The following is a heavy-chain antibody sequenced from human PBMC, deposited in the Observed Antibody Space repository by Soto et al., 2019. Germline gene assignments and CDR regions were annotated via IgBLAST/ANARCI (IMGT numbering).Heavy chain of an antibody. CDR3: ARGRAAYYYYYGMDV. CDR2: IIPIFGTA. Sequence: ASVKVSCKASGGTFSSYAISWVRQAPGQGLEWMGGIIPIFGTANYAQKFQGRVTITADESTSTAYMELSSLRSEDTAVYYCARGRAAYYYYYGMDVWGQGTTVTVSS. CDR1: GGTFSSYA. J-gene: IGHJ6*02. V-gene: IGHV1-69*13. D-gene: IGHD2-15*01.